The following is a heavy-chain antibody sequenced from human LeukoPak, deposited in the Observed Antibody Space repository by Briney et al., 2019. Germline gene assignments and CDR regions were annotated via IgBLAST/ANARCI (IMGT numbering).Heavy chain of an antibody. J-gene: IGHJ6*03. Sequence: ASVKVSCKASGYTFTSYSISWVRQAPGQGREWMGWISAYNGNTTYAQKFQGRVTITTDESTSTAYMELSSLRSADKAVYYCPRVSVVPAAGRYYYYYMDVWGKGTTVTVSS. V-gene: IGHV1-18*01. CDR2: ISAYNGNT. CDR1: GYTFTSYS. CDR3: PRVSVVPAAGRYYYYYMDV. D-gene: IGHD2-2*01.